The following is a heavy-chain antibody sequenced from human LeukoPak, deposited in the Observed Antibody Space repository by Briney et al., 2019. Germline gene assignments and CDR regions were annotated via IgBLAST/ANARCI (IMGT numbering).Heavy chain of an antibody. CDR3: TSNPERTPDYALDV. J-gene: IGHJ6*02. CDR2: IKRKSDGETT. CDR1: GFTFSNTW. V-gene: IGHV3-15*01. Sequence: GRSLRLSCAASGFTFSNTWMNWVRQAPGTGLEWVGHIKRKSDGETTDYAAPVKGRFTISRDDSKNTLYLQMNSLQTEDTAVYYCTSNPERTPDYALDVWGQGTTVTVSS. D-gene: IGHD1-14*01.